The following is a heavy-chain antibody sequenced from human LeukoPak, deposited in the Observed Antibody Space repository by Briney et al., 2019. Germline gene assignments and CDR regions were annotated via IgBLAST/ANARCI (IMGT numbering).Heavy chain of an antibody. J-gene: IGHJ5*02. CDR2: ISGSGGST. CDR1: GFTFSSYA. D-gene: IGHD6-19*01. CDR3: AKSLGIAVAGTSWFDP. Sequence: GGSLRLSCAASGFTFSSYAMSWVRQAPGKGLEWASAISGSGGSTYYADSVKGRFTISRDNSKNTLYLQMNSLRAEDTAVYYCAKSLGIAVAGTSWFDPWGQGTLVTVSS. V-gene: IGHV3-23*01.